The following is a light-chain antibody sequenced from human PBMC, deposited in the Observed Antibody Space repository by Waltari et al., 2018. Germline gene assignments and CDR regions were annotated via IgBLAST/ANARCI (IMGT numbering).Light chain of an antibody. J-gene: IGLJ2*01. Sequence: QAVLTQPSSLSASPGASASLTCTLRSGINVGNYRIYWYQQKPGSPPQCPLMYKSDSDKHQDSRVPGRFSVSQDASTSASILLVSGLRSEDETDYYCMIWHHEAVVFGGETTLTVL. CDR1: SGINVGNYR. CDR3: MIWHHEAVV. V-gene: IGLV5-45*03. CDR2: YKSDSDK.